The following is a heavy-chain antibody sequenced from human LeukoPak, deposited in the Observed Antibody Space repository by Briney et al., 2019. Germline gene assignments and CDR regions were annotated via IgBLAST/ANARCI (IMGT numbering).Heavy chain of an antibody. CDR2: INPNSGGT. Sequence: ASVKVSCKASGYTFTGYYMHWVRQAPGQGLEWMGWINPNSGGTNYAQKFQGRVTMTRDNSKNTLYLQMNSLRAEDTAVYYCAKDLKYSYGYWGQGTLVTVSS. CDR3: AKDLKYSYGY. CDR1: GYTFTGYY. D-gene: IGHD5-18*01. V-gene: IGHV1-2*02. J-gene: IGHJ4*02.